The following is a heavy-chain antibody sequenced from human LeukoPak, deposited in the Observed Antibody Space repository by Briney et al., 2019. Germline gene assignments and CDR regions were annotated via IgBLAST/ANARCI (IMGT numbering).Heavy chain of an antibody. CDR3: ARELISAPYYYYYMDV. CDR1: GGSISSYY. V-gene: IGHV4-59*01. CDR2: IYYSGST. Sequence: ASETLSLTCTVAGGSISSYYWSWIRQPPGKGLEWIGYIYYSGSTNYNPALKSRVTISVDTSKNQFSLKLSSVTVADTAVYYCARELISAPYYYYYMDVWGKGTTVTVSS. J-gene: IGHJ6*03. D-gene: IGHD6-19*01.